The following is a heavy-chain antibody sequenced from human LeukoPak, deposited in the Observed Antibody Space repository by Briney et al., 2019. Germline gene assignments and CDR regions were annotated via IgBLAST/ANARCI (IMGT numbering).Heavy chain of an antibody. Sequence: ASVKVSCKASGYTFTTYPLNWVRQAPGQGLEWMGWINTNTGNPTYARGFTGRFVFSLDTSVSTAYLQISSLKAEDTALYYCARPISGSYFSAFDYWGQGTLVTVSS. CDR2: INTNTGNP. D-gene: IGHD1-26*01. J-gene: IGHJ4*02. CDR1: GYTFTTYP. V-gene: IGHV7-4-1*02. CDR3: ARPISGSYFSAFDY.